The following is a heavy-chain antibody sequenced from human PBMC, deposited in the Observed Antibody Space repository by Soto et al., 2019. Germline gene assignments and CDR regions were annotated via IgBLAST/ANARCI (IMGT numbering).Heavy chain of an antibody. J-gene: IGHJ3*02. CDR3: ARGASKRRAFDI. V-gene: IGHV1-69*13. CDR1: GGTFSSYA. CDR2: IIPLLNSA. Sequence: SVKVSCKASGGTFSSYAVSWVRQAPGQGLGWMGVIIPLLNSANYAQKFQGRVTITADESTSTAYMALSSLRSEDTAVYYCARGASKRRAFDIWGQGTMVTVSS.